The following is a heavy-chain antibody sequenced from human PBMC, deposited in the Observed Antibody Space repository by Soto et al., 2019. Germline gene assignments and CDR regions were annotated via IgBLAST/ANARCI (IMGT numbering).Heavy chain of an antibody. J-gene: IGHJ6*02. Sequence: GGSLRLSCAASGFTFSSYSMNWVRQAPGKGLEWVSSISSSSYIYYTDSVKGRFTISRDNAKNSLYLQMNSLRAEDTAVYYCARDIALGGYHSRLYGMDVWGQGTTVTVSS. CDR2: ISSSSYI. V-gene: IGHV3-21*01. D-gene: IGHD3-22*01. CDR1: GFTFSSYS. CDR3: ARDIALGGYHSRLYGMDV.